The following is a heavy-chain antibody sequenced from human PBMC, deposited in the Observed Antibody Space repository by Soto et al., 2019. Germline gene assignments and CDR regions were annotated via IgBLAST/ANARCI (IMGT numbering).Heavy chain of an antibody. V-gene: IGHV3-11*01. CDR2: ISSSGNII. CDR3: ARGRYSYRVFGY. Sequence: GGSLRLSCAASGFTFSDYYMTWIRQAPGKGLEWVSYISSSGNIINYADSVKGRFTISRDNAKNSLYLQMNSLRGEDTGVYYCARGRYSYRVFGYWGQGTLVTVSS. D-gene: IGHD1-26*01. J-gene: IGHJ4*02. CDR1: GFTFSDYY.